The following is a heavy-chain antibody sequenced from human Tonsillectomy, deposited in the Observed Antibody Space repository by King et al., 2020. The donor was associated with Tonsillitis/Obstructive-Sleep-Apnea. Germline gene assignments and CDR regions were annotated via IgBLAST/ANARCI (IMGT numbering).Heavy chain of an antibody. CDR3: ARAALAAASTILDY. Sequence: QLVQSGAEVKKPGASVKVSCKASGYTFTSYYMHWVRQAPGQGLEWMGIINPSDSGTNYAQKFQGRVTLTRDTSTSTVHMELSSLRSEDTAVYYCARAALAAASTILDYWGQGTLVTVSS. CDR1: GYTFTSYY. D-gene: IGHD6-13*01. CDR2: INPSDSGT. V-gene: IGHV1-46*01. J-gene: IGHJ4*02.